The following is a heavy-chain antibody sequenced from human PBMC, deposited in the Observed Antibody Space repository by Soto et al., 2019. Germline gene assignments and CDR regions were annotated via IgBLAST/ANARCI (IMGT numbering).Heavy chain of an antibody. V-gene: IGHV4-39*01. CDR2: IYYNGNT. J-gene: IGHJ4*02. Sequence: QLQLQESGPGLVEPSETLSLTCTVSGGSISSSPYYWAWIRQPPGKGLQWIGNIYYNGNTFYNPSLTSRVAISIDTSKNQFSLRLSSVTASDTAVYYCARHGPLTNNWNQLNCWGQGTLVTVSS. CDR1: GGSISSSPYY. CDR3: ARHGPLTNNWNQLNC. D-gene: IGHD1-1*01.